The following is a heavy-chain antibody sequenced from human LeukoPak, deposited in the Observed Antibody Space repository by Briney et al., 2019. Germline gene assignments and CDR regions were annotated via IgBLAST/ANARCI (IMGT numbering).Heavy chain of an antibody. CDR3: ARDGLHTGHFDY. V-gene: IGHV3-74*01. CDR1: GFTFSNYW. Sequence: GGSLRLSCVASGFTFSNYWMHWVRQAPGKGLVWVSRITSDGTATTYADSVKGRFTISRDNAMNTLYLQMNSLRVEDTALYYCARDGLHTGHFDYWGQGTLVTVSS. J-gene: IGHJ4*02. CDR2: ITSDGTAT. D-gene: IGHD2-21*01.